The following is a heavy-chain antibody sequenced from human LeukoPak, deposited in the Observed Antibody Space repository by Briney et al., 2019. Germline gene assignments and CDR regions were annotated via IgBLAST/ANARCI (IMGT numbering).Heavy chain of an antibody. CDR1: GFTVAGYA. CDR3: AKRDYFSSGDYYPLFDN. D-gene: IGHD3-22*01. CDR2: ITGNGDST. Sequence: QSGGSLRLSCAASGFTVAGYAMAWVRQAPGKGLNWVTGITGNGDSTYYADSVKGRFTISRDNSRNTLYLQMNSLRAEDTAVYYCAKRDYFSSGDYYPLFDNWGQGTLVTVSS. V-gene: IGHV3-23*01. J-gene: IGHJ4*02.